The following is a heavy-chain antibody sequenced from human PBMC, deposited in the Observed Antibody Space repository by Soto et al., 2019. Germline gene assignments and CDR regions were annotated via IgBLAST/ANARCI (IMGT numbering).Heavy chain of an antibody. CDR1: DGSISRSTFY. D-gene: IGHD3-3*01. CDR2: INHSGST. CDR3: ARVGLTYYDFWSGPTAFRYYGMDV. Sequence: SETLSLTCTVSDGSISRSTFYWGWLRQPPGKGLEWNGRINHSGSTNYNPSLKSRVTISVDTSKNQFSLKLSSVTAADTAVYYCARVGLTYYDFWSGPTAFRYYGMDVWGQGTTVTVSS. V-gene: IGHV4-39*07. J-gene: IGHJ6*02.